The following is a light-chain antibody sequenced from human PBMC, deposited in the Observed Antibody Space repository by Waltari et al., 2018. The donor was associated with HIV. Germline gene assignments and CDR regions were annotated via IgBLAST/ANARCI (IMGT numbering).Light chain of an antibody. J-gene: IGKJ5*01. CDR1: QSIISNY. CDR2: GAS. V-gene: IGKV3-20*01. Sequence: ETVLTQSPGTLSLSPGERATLSCRASQSIISNYVAWYQQKPGQAPRLLIYGASKRATGIPDRFRGSGSGTDFTLTISGLEPEDFAVYYCQQYGSSPIAFGQGTRLEIK. CDR3: QQYGSSPIA.